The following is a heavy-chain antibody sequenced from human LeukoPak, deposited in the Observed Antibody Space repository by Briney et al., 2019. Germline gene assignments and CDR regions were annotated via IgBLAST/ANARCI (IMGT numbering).Heavy chain of an antibody. CDR2: IYSGGST. CDR3: ARDQEQQLGFDY. V-gene: IGHV3-53*01. CDR1: GFTVSSNY. J-gene: IGHJ4*02. Sequence: GGSLRLSCAASGFTVSSNYMSWVRQAPGKGLEWVSVIYSGGSTYYADSVKGRFTISRDNSKNTLYLQMNSLRAEDTAVYYCARDQEQQLGFDYWGQGTLVTVSS. D-gene: IGHD6-13*01.